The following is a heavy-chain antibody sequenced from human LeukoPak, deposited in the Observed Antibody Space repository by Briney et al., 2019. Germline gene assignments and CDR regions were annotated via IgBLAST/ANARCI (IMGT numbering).Heavy chain of an antibody. Sequence: GGSLRLSCAASGFTFSSYGMHWVRQAPGKGLEWVAVISYDGSNKYYADSVKGRFTISRDNSKNTLYLQMNSLRAEDTAVYYCAKDRVVVPAAKGYYYYGMDVWGQGTTVTVSS. V-gene: IGHV3-30*18. D-gene: IGHD2-2*01. J-gene: IGHJ6*02. CDR2: ISYDGSNK. CDR3: AKDRVVVPAAKGYYYYGMDV. CDR1: GFTFSSYG.